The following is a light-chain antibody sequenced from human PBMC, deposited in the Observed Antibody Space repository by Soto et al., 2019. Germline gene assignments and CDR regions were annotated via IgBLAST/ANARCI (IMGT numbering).Light chain of an antibody. CDR1: QSISTNY. V-gene: IGKV3-20*01. CDR3: QQYGRT. Sequence: EVVLTQSPGTLSLSPGERATLSCRASQSISTNYLAWYQQKPGQAPKLLIYAASSRLTGIPDRFRGSGSGTDFTVTISRLELEDFALYYCQQYGRTFGQGTRLDIK. CDR2: AAS. J-gene: IGKJ5*01.